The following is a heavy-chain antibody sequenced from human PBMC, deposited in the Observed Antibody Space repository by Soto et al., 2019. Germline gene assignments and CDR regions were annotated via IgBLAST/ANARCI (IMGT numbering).Heavy chain of an antibody. CDR3: AKDIPVPPYSMFYGDSNDAFDI. Sequence: GGSLRLSCAASGFTFSSYWMHWVRQAPGEGLEWVSSINICVSSTYYADPVKGRFTISRDNSTNTLYLQMNSLRAEDTAVYYCAKDIPVPPYSMFYGDSNDAFDIWGQGTMVTVS. V-gene: IGHV3-74*01. J-gene: IGHJ3*02. D-gene: IGHD4-17*01. CDR1: GFTFSSYW. CDR2: INICVSST.